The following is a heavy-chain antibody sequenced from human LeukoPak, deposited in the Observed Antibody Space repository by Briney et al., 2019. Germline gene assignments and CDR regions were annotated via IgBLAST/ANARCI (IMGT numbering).Heavy chain of an antibody. CDR2: IYYSGST. D-gene: IGHD3-22*01. J-gene: IGHJ4*02. CDR1: GGSISSYY. Sequence: QSSETLSLTCTVSGGSISSYYWSWIRQPPGKGLEWTGYIYYSGSTNYNPSLKSRVTISVDTSKNQFSLKLSSVTAADAAVYYCARDYYDSSGYEGSMGYWGQGTLVTVSS. V-gene: IGHV4-59*01. CDR3: ARDYYDSSGYEGSMGY.